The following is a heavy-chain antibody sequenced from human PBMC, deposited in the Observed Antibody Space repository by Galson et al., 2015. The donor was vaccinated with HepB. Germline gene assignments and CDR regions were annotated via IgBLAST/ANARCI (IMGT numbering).Heavy chain of an antibody. J-gene: IGHJ4*02. Sequence: SETLSLTCDVYGSSFNGFYWSWIRQPPGKGLEWVGDISHSGATNYSPSLKSRATISVDTSKNQFSLKLSSATAADTAVYFCVRTLIYSSHVDSWGQGTLVTVSS. CDR3: VRTLIYSSHVDS. CDR1: GSSFNGFY. V-gene: IGHV4-34*01. D-gene: IGHD6-19*01. CDR2: ISHSGAT.